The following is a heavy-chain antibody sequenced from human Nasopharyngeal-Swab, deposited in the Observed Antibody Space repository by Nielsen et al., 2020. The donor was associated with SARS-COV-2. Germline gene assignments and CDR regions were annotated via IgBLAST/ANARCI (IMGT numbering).Heavy chain of an antibody. CDR2: ISYDGSNK. J-gene: IGHJ4*02. Sequence: GESLKISCAASGFTFSSYGMHWVRQAPGKGLEWVAVISYDGSNKYYADSVKGRFTISRDNSKNTLYLQMNSLRAEDTAVYYCAKEAVAGPDYWGQGTLVTVSS. CDR3: AKEAVAGPDY. V-gene: IGHV3-30*18. CDR1: GFTFSSYG. D-gene: IGHD6-19*01.